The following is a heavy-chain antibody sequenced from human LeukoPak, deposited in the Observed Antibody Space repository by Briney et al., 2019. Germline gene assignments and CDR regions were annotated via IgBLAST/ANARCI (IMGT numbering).Heavy chain of an antibody. CDR1: GFTFSSYG. J-gene: IGHJ5*02. CDR2: IRYDGSNK. D-gene: IGHD2-2*01. V-gene: IGHV3-30*02. Sequence: GGSLRLSCAASGFTFSSYGMHWVRHAPGKGLERVAFIRYDGSNKYYADSVKGRFTISRDNSKNTLYLQMNGLRAEDTAVYYCAKAYYSSTSCFFNWFDPWGQGTLVTVSS. CDR3: AKAYYSSTSCFFNWFDP.